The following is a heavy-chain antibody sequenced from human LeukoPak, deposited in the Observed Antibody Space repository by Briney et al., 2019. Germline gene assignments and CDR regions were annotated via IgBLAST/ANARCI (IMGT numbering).Heavy chain of an antibody. V-gene: IGHV3-30*18. CDR2: ISYDGSNK. J-gene: IGHJ4*02. CDR1: GFTFSSYG. CDR3: AKDFDY. Sequence: GGSLRLSCAASGFTFSSYGMHWVRQAPGKGLEWVAVISYDGSNKYYADSVKGRFTISRDNSKNTLYLQMNSLRAEDTAVNYCAKDFDYWGQGTLVTASS.